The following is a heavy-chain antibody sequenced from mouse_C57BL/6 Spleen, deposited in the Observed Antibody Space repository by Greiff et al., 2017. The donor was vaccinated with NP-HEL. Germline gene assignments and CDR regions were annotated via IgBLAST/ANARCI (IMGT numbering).Heavy chain of an antibody. CDR1: GFTFSDYG. CDR3: ASHDGYDYSAWFAY. J-gene: IGHJ3*01. V-gene: IGHV5-17*01. CDR2: ISSGSSTI. Sequence: DVMLVESGGGLVKPGGSLKLSCAASGFTFSDYGMHWVRQAPEKGLEWVAYISSGSSTIYYADTVKGRFTISRDNAKNTLFLQMTSLRSEDTAMYYCASHDGYDYSAWFAYWGQGTLVTVSA. D-gene: IGHD2-2*01.